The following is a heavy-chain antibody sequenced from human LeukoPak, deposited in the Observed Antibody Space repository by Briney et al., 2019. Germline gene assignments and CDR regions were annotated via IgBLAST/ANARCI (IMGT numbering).Heavy chain of an antibody. J-gene: IGHJ4*02. CDR2: IYTSGST. V-gene: IGHV4-61*02. CDR3: ARASLYYYDSSGYYGY. D-gene: IGHD3-22*01. CDR1: GGSISSGSYY. Sequence: SETLSLTCTVSGGSISSGSYYWSWIRQPAGKGLEWIGRIYTSGSTSYNPSLKSRVTISVDTSKNQFSLKLSSVTAADTAVYYCARASLYYYDSSGYYGYWGQGTLVTVSS.